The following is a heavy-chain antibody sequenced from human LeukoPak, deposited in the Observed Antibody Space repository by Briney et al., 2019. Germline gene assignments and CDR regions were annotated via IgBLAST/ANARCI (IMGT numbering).Heavy chain of an antibody. CDR2: INHSGST. J-gene: IGHJ3*02. V-gene: IGHV4-34*01. Sequence: SETLSLTCAVYGGSFSGYYWSWIRQPPGKGLEWIGEINHSGSTNYNPSLKSRVTISVDTSKNQFSLKLSSVTAADTAVYYCARAQQLDAFDIWGQGTMVTVSS. D-gene: IGHD6-13*01. CDR3: ARAQQLDAFDI. CDR1: GGSFSGYY.